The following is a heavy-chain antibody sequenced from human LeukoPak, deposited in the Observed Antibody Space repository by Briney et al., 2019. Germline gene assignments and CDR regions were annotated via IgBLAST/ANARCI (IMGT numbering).Heavy chain of an antibody. CDR1: GYTFTNYG. CDR3: ARALGTTIFEVLDY. D-gene: IGHD3-3*01. J-gene: IGHJ4*02. CDR2: ISTFNANT. Sequence: GASVPVSCKASGYTFTNYGISWVRQAPAQGLEWMGWISTFNANTNYAQKLQGRVTMTTDTSTSTAYMELRSLRSDDTAVYYCARALGTTIFEVLDYWGQGTLVTVSS. V-gene: IGHV1-18*01.